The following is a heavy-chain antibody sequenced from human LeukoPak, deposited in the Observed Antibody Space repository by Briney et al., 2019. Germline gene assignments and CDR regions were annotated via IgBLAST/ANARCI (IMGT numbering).Heavy chain of an antibody. J-gene: IGHJ4*02. CDR1: GFTFDDYG. Sequence: GGSLRLSCAASGFTFDDYGMSWVRQAPGKGLEWVSGINWNGGSTGYADSVKGRFTISRDNAKNSLYLQMNSLRAEDTAVYYCARDQGYETAFDYWGQGTLVTVSS. D-gene: IGHD3-3*01. V-gene: IGHV3-20*04. CDR3: ARDQGYETAFDY. CDR2: INWNGGST.